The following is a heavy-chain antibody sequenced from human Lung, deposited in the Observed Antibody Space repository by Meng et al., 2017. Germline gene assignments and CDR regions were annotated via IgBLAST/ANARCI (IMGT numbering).Heavy chain of an antibody. CDR1: GYTFVSYG. J-gene: IGHJ4*02. Sequence: QVHLLQSGPEVKKPGASARVSCKASGYTFVSYGICWVRQAPGQGLEWMGWFVNYVDTYPAPKFQGRVTMTTDTHTNTAFMELRSLTSDDTAVYYCASGTPGRSYCDYWGQGTLVTVSS. CDR3: ASGTPGRSYCDY. CDR2: FVNYVDT. D-gene: IGHD2-15*01. V-gene: IGHV1-18*01.